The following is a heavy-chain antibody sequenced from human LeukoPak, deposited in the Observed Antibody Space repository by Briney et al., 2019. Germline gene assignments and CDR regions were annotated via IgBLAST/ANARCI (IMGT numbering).Heavy chain of an antibody. CDR3: ARWYYHDSSAYYFPGDY. CDR1: GYTFTSYG. V-gene: IGHV1-18*01. D-gene: IGHD3-22*01. J-gene: IGHJ4*02. Sequence: ASVTVSCKASGYTFTSYGINWVRQAPGQGLEWMGWISAYNGKTNYAQKLQGRVTMTTDTSTSTAYMELRSLRSDDTAVYYCARWYYHDSSAYYFPGDYWGQGTLVTVPS. CDR2: ISAYNGKT.